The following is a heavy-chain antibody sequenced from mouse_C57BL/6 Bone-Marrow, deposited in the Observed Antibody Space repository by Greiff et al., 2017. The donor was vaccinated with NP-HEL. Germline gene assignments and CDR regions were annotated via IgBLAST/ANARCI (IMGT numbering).Heavy chain of an antibody. J-gene: IGHJ2*01. CDR2: IDPSDSET. Sequence: QVQLQQPGAELVRPGSSVKLSCKASGYTFTSYWMHWVKQRPIQGLEWIGNIDPSDSETHYNQKFKDKATLTVDKSSSTAYMQLSSLTSEDSAVYYCARGDYYGTFDYGGQGTTLTVSS. CDR3: ARGDYYGTFDY. D-gene: IGHD1-1*01. V-gene: IGHV1-52*01. CDR1: GYTFTSYW.